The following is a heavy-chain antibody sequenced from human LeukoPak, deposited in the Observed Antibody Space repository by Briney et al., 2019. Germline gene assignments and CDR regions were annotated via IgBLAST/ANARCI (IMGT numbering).Heavy chain of an antibody. CDR2: MNPNSGNT. J-gene: IGHJ6*03. D-gene: IGHD3-22*01. CDR1: GYTFTSYD. CDR3: ARFYYDSSGLWAYYYYYMDV. V-gene: IGHV1-8*01. Sequence: ASVKVSCKASGYTFTSYDINWVRQATGQGLEWVGWMNPNSGNTGYAQKFQGRVTMTRNTSISTAYMELSSLRSEDTAVYYCARFYYDSSGLWAYYYYYMDVWGKGTTVTVSS.